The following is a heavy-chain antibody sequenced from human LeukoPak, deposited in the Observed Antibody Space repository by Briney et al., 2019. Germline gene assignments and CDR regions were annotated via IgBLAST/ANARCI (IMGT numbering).Heavy chain of an antibody. Sequence: GASVKVSCKASGYTFTGYYMHWVRQAPGQGLEWMGWINPNSGGTNYAQKFQGRVTMTRDTSISTAYMELSRLRSDDTAVYYCARSTFYSSSPENYWGQGTLVTVFS. D-gene: IGHD6-6*01. CDR3: ARSTFYSSSPENY. CDR1: GYTFTGYY. CDR2: INPNSGGT. J-gene: IGHJ4*02. V-gene: IGHV1-2*02.